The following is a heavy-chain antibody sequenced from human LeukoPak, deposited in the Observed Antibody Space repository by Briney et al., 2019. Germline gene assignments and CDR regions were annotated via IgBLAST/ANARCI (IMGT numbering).Heavy chain of an antibody. V-gene: IGHV3-48*03. J-gene: IGHJ5*01. D-gene: IGHD1-1*01. Sequence: GGSLRLSCAASGFTFSSYEMNWVPQAPGKGLEGVSYISSSGSMIYYADSVKGRFTISRDNAKNSLYLQMNSLRAEDTAVYYCARQGPDSNSVYNWFDPWGQGTLVTVSS. CDR1: GFTFSSYE. CDR3: ARQGPDSNSVYNWFDP. CDR2: ISSSGSMI.